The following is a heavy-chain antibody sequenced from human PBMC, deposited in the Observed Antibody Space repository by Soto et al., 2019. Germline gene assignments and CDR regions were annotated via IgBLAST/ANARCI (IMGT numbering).Heavy chain of an antibody. CDR3: ARDGLPDDFRSGGYWFDP. V-gene: IGHV3-30-3*01. CDR2: ISHDGRNE. D-gene: IGHD3-3*01. CDR1: GFTFSTFA. Sequence: QVHLVESGGGVVQPGRSLRLSCAAYGFTFSTFALHWVRQAPGEGLEWVALISHDGRNEKYADSVKGRFTISRDNSKNTLYMQMDSLRLEDTGVYYCARDGLPDDFRSGGYWFDPWGQGTQVTVSS. J-gene: IGHJ5*02.